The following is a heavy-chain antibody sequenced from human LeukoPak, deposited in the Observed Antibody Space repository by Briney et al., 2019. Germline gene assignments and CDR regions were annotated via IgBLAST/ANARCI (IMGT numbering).Heavy chain of an antibody. D-gene: IGHD6-13*01. Sequence: PGGSLRLSCAASGFTFSSYAMSWVRQAPGKGLEWVSAIGGSGGSTYYADSVKGRLTISRDNSKNTLYLQMNSLRAEDTAVYYCAKLIVAAADHFDYWGQGTLVTVSS. CDR1: GFTFSSYA. CDR3: AKLIVAAADHFDY. J-gene: IGHJ4*02. V-gene: IGHV3-23*01. CDR2: IGGSGGST.